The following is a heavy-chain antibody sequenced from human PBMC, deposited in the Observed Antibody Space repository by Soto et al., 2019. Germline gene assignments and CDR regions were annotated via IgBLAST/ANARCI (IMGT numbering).Heavy chain of an antibody. V-gene: IGHV3-7*04. D-gene: IGHD3-22*01. J-gene: IGHJ6*02. CDR1: GFTFSSCL. Sequence: PGGSLRLSWAASGFTFSSCLMSWVRQAPGTGLEWVANIKQDGSEKYYVDSVKGRFTVSRDNAKNSLYLQMNSLRAEDTAVYYCARFYYDSSGYLPSPYYYYYGMDVWGQGT. CDR3: ARFYYDSSGYLPSPYYYYYGMDV. CDR2: IKQDGSEK.